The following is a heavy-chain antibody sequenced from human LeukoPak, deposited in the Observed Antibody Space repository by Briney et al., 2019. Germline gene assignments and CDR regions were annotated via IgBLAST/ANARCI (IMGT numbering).Heavy chain of an antibody. J-gene: IGHJ3*02. CDR1: GGTFSSYA. V-gene: IGHV1-69*04. CDR2: IIPILGIA. D-gene: IGHD2-21*02. CDR3: ARSPTAQSAFDI. Sequence: SVRVSCKASGGTFSSYAISWVRQAPGQGLEWMGRIIPILGIANYAQKFQGRVTITADKSTSTAYMELSSLRSEDTAVYYCARSPTAQSAFDIWGQGTMVTVSS.